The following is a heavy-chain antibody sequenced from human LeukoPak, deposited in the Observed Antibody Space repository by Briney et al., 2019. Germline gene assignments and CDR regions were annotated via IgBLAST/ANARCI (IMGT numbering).Heavy chain of an antibody. D-gene: IGHD4-23*01. Sequence: SETLSLTCTVSGGSISSTTYYWGWIRQSPGKGLEWIGTVSYSGDTYHNPSLRGRVTLSLDTSKKQLSLKMSSVTAADTALYFCARLKWGQRAVVFDNRGQGTLVTVSS. CDR3: ARLKWGQRAVVFDN. CDR1: GGSISSTTYY. J-gene: IGHJ4*02. V-gene: IGHV4-39*01. CDR2: VSYSGDT.